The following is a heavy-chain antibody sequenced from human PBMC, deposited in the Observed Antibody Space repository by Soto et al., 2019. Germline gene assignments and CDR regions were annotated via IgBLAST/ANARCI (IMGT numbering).Heavy chain of an antibody. V-gene: IGHV3-48*02. Sequence: EVQLVESGGALVQRGGSLRLSCVASGFTFSVYSMNWVRQAPGKGLEWFSYITSDTKTIKYADSVKGRFTISRDNAKKSVYLQMNSLRHEATGVYYCARSGEGHFDYWGQGTVVTVSS. CDR3: ARSGEGHFDY. CDR1: GFTFSVYS. CDR2: ITSDTKTI. J-gene: IGHJ4*02. D-gene: IGHD3-10*01.